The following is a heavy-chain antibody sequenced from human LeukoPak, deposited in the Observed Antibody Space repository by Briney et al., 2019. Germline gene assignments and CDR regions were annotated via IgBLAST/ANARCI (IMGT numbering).Heavy chain of an antibody. V-gene: IGHV4-59*01. CDR2: IYYSGST. CDR3: AREGVAVADPNWFDP. CDR1: GGSISSYY. J-gene: IGHJ5*02. Sequence: SETLSLTRIVSGGSISSYYWSWIRQPPGKGLEWIGHIYYSGSTNYNPSLKTRVTISVDTSKNQFSLKLSSVTAADTAVYYCAREGVAVADPNWFDPWGQGTLVTVSS. D-gene: IGHD6-19*01.